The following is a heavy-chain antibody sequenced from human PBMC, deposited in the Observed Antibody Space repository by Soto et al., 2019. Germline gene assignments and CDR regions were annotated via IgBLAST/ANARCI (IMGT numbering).Heavy chain of an antibody. J-gene: IGHJ3*02. Sequence: PSETLSLTCTVSGGSISSYYWSWIRQPPGKGLEWIGYIYYSGSTNYNPSLKSRVTISVDTSKNQFSLKLSSVTAADTAVYYCARRRYGGDAFDIWGQGTLVTVSS. CDR3: ARRRYGGDAFDI. CDR1: GGSISSYY. V-gene: IGHV4-59*01. D-gene: IGHD1-1*01. CDR2: IYYSGST.